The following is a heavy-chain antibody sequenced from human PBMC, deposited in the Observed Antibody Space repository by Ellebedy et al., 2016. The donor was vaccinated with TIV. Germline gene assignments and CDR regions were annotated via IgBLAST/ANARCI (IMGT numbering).Heavy chain of an antibody. CDR3: ARGREGLLDY. J-gene: IGHJ4*02. D-gene: IGHD5-12*01. CDR1: GGTFSSYA. V-gene: IGHV1-69*13. CDR2: IIPIFGTA. Sequence: SVKVSCXASGGTFSSYAISWVRQAPGQRLEWMGGIIPIFGTANYAQKFQGRVTITADESTSTAYMELSSLRSEDTAVYYCARGREGLLDYWGQGTLVTVSS.